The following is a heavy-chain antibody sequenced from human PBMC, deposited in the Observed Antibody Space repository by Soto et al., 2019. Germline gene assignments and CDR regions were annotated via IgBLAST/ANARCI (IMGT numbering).Heavy chain of an antibody. CDR1: GGSFRGFY. D-gene: IGHD3-3*01. J-gene: IGHJ5*02. CDR3: ARAHDFWGGRQQPIDP. Sequence: QVQLQQWGAGLLKPSETLSLTCAVSGGSFRGFYWTWIRQSPGKGLELLGDINHVGITNYTPSPKRRLSIPVDTSKSQFSLELSSVTAADTAVYYCARAHDFWGGRQQPIDPWGQGTLVTVSS. CDR2: INHVGIT. V-gene: IGHV4-34*01.